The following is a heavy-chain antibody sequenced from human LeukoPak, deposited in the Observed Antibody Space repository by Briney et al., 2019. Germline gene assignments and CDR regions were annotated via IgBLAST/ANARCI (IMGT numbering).Heavy chain of an antibody. J-gene: IGHJ6*02. CDR1: GGSINNFY. D-gene: IGHD3-10*01. CDR2: IYATGDT. Sequence: SETLSLTCSASGGSINNFYWTWIRQPAGKGLEWNGRIYATGDTNYNPSLKSRLTLSVDTSKNQFSLKLNSVTAADTALYFCAKESRVRGVSIRESHYHYYYGMDVWGRGITVTVSS. V-gene: IGHV4-4*07. CDR3: AKESRVRGVSIRESHYHYYYGMDV.